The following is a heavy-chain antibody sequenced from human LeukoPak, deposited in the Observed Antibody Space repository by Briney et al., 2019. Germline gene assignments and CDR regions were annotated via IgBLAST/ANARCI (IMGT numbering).Heavy chain of an antibody. CDR2: IYYSGST. V-gene: IGHV4-39*01. D-gene: IGHD4-11*01. CDR1: GGSISSSSYY. Sequence: PSETLSLTCTVSGGSISSSSYYWGWIRQPPGKGLEWIGSIYYSGSTYYNPSLKSRVTISVDTSKNQFSLKLSSGTAADPAVYYFARITAYSIALNYWGQGNLGPVS. J-gene: IGHJ4*02. CDR3: ARITAYSIALNY.